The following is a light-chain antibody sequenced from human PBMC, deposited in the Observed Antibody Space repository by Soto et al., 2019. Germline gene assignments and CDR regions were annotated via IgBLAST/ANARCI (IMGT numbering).Light chain of an antibody. CDR1: QSVSSN. J-gene: IGKJ2*01. CDR2: GAS. CDR3: QQYNNWPPYT. Sequence: EIVMTQSPATLSVSPGERATLSCRASQSVSSNLAWYQQKPGQAPRLLIYGASTRVTGIPARFSGSGSGTEFTLTLSSLQSEDFAVYYCQQYNNWPPYTFGQGTKLEIK. V-gene: IGKV3-15*01.